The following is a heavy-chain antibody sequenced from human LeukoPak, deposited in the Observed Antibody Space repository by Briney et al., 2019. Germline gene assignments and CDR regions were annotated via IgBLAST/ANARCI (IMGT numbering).Heavy chain of an antibody. V-gene: IGHV4-59*01. CDR1: GGSISSYY. CDR3: ARDLGMGGYFDY. CDR2: IYYSGST. Sequence: SETLSLTCTVSGGSISSYYWSWIRQPPGKGLEWIGYIYYSGSTNYNPSLKSRVTISVDTSKNQFSLKLSSVTAADTAVYYCARDLGMGGYFDYWGQGTLVTVSS. J-gene: IGHJ4*02. D-gene: IGHD1-26*01.